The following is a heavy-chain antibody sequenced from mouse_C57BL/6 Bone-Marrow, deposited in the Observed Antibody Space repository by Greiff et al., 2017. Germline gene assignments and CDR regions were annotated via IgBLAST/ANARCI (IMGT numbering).Heavy chain of an antibody. CDR1: GFTFSSYT. CDR2: ISGGGGNT. Sequence: EVMLVESGGGLVKPGGSLKLSCAASGFTFSSYTMSWVRQTPEKRLQWVAAISGGGGNTYYPDSVKGRFTISRATDKNILYLQMSSLMSEDTALYYCSRQVTTVLATKYFDVWGTGTTVTVSS. J-gene: IGHJ1*03. CDR3: SRQVTTVLATKYFDV. D-gene: IGHD1-1*01. V-gene: IGHV5-9*01.